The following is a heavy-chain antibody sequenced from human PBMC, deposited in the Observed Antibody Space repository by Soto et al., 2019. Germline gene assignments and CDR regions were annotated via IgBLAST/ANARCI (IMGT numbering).Heavy chain of an antibody. D-gene: IGHD6-25*01. J-gene: IGHJ4*02. CDR2: SHYSGST. Sequence: QVQLQESGPGLVKPSQTLSLICSVSGGSMTSADYNWGWIRQPPGKGLEWIGYSHYSGSTDYNAFLKSRVTISADTSKNQVSLRLSSVTPADTAMYYCARGNPQFWSGVVGYWGPGTLVTVSS. CDR1: GGSMTSADYN. CDR3: ARGNPQFWSGVVGY. V-gene: IGHV4-30-4*01.